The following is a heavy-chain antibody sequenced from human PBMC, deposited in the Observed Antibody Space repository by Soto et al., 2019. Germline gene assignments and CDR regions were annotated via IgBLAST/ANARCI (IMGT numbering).Heavy chain of an antibody. CDR1: GASISSNSYY. D-gene: IGHD3-3*01. Sequence: SVTLSLTCTVSGASISSNSYYWGWIRQPPGKGLEWIGSIYYTGTTYYNPSLKSRVTISVDTSKNQFSLKLSSATAADTAVYYCVFGVVSDDYWGQGTLVTVSS. CDR3: VFGVVSDDY. J-gene: IGHJ4*02. V-gene: IGHV4-39*01. CDR2: IYYTGTT.